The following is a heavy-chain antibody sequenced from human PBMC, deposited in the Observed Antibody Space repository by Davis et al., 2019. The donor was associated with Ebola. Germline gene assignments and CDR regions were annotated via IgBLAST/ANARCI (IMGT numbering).Heavy chain of an antibody. CDR2: ISGSGGST. D-gene: IGHD1-26*01. CDR3: ARVGIVGATGAFDI. Sequence: GESLKISCAASGFTFSSYAMSWVRQAPGKGLEWVSAISGSGGSTYYADSVKGRFTISRDNSKNTLYLQMNSLRAEDTAVYYCARVGIVGATGAFDIWGQGTMVTVSS. CDR1: GFTFSSYA. J-gene: IGHJ3*02. V-gene: IGHV3-23*01.